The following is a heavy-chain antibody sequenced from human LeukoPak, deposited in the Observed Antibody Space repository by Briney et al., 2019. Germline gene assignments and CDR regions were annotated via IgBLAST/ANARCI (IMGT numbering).Heavy chain of an antibody. V-gene: IGHV4-61*02. CDR2: IYTSGST. D-gene: IGHD3-22*01. CDR3: ASSPPYYYDSSGYFEYFQH. J-gene: IGHJ1*01. CDR1: GGSISSGSYY. Sequence: SQTLSLTCTVSGGSISSGSYYWSWIRQPAGKGLEWIGRIYTSGSTNYNPSLKSRVTISVDTSKNQFSLKLSSVTAADTAVYYCASSPPYYYDSSGYFEYFQHWGQGTLVTVSS.